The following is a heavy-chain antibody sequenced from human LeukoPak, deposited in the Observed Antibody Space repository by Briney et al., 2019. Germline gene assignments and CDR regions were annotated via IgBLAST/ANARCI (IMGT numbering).Heavy chain of an antibody. V-gene: IGHV3-9*01. CDR1: GFTFDDHA. J-gene: IGHJ4*02. CDR3: ARPRIAVGEFDY. CDR2: ISWNSGSI. D-gene: IGHD6-19*01. Sequence: PGGSLRLSCAASGFTFDDHAMHWVRQAPGKGLEWVSGISWNSGSIGYADSVKGRFTISRDNAKNSLFLQMNSLTAEDTAVYYCARPRIAVGEFDYWGQGTLVTVSS.